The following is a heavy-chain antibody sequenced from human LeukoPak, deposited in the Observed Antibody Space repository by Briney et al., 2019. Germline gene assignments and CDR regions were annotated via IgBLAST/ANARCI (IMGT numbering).Heavy chain of an antibody. CDR2: IIPIFGTA. J-gene: IGHJ6*03. D-gene: IGHD2-2*01. Sequence: AASVKVSCKASGGTFSSYAISWVRQAPGQGLEWMGGIIPIFGTANYAQKFQGRVTITTDESTSTAYMELSSLRSEDTAVYYCASSNRCSSTSCNYYYYMDVWGKGTTVTVSS. CDR3: ASSNRCSSTSCNYYYYMDV. V-gene: IGHV1-69*05. CDR1: GGTFSSYA.